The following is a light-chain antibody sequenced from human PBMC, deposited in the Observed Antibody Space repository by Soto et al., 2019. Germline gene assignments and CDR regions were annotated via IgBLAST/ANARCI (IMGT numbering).Light chain of an antibody. CDR1: QSVGAN. Sequence: EIVLTQSPATLSLSPGARATLSCRASQSVGANLAWYQQKPGQAPRLLIWDASIRATGIPARFSGSGSGTEFTLTISSLEPEDFAVYYCQHRTNWPAFGGGTKVEIK. J-gene: IGKJ4*01. V-gene: IGKV3-11*01. CDR3: QHRTNWPA. CDR2: DAS.